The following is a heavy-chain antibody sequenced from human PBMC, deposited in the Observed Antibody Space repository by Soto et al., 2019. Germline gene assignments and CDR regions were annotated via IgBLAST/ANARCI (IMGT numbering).Heavy chain of an antibody. D-gene: IGHD4-17*01. Sequence: EVQLLESGGGVVRPGGSLRLSCAASGFTFTSYAMTWVRQAPGKGLEWVSGISGTGGSTYYADSVKGRFTISRDKSKNTLYLHVNSLRAEDTAVYYCAIGSAYSDYDLEYWGQGTLVTVSS. J-gene: IGHJ4*02. CDR3: AIGSAYSDYDLEY. V-gene: IGHV3-23*01. CDR2: ISGTGGST. CDR1: GFTFTSYA.